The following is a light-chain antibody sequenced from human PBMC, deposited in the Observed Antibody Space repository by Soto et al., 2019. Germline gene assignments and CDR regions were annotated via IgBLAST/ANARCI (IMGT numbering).Light chain of an antibody. CDR3: QQSSSSRT. CDR2: AAS. J-gene: IGKJ1*01. Sequence: DIQMTQSPSSLSASVGDRVTISCRASQRIGKYLNWYQLKPGRAPKLLIYAASTLQSGVPSRFSGSGSGTHFALTISSLQREDFATYYCQQSSSSRTFGQGTNVEIK. CDR1: QRIGKY. V-gene: IGKV1-39*01.